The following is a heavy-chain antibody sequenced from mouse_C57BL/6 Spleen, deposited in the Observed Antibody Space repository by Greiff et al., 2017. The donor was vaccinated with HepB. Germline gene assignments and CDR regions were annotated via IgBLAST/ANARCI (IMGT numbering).Heavy chain of an antibody. CDR2: IYPGDGDT. CDR1: GYAFSSSW. J-gene: IGHJ3*01. D-gene: IGHD1-2*01. Sequence: QVQLKESGPELVKPGASVKISCKASGYAFSSSWMNWVKQRPGKGLEWIGRIYPGDGDTNYNGKFKGKATLTADKSSSTAYMQLSSLTSEDSAVYFCARSPLLAWFAYWGQGTLVTVSA. V-gene: IGHV1-82*01. CDR3: ARSPLLAWFAY.